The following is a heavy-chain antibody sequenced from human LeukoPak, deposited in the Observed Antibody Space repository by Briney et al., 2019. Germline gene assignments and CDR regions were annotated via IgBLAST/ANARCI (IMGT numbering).Heavy chain of an antibody. J-gene: IGHJ5*02. D-gene: IGHD5-18*01. CDR3: AREYGDTAMVDP. CDR1: GFTFSSYS. Sequence: GGSLRLSCAASGFTFSSYSMNWVRQAPGKGLEWVSSISSSSYIYYADSVKGRFTISRDNAKNSLYLQMNSLRAEDTAVYYCAREYGDTAMVDPWGQGTLVTVSS. CDR2: ISSSSYI. V-gene: IGHV3-21*01.